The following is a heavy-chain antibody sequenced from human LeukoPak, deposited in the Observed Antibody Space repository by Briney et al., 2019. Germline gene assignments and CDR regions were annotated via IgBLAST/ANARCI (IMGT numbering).Heavy chain of an antibody. CDR3: ARLGPRTLEDYYDSSPYRWFDP. CDR1: GDSFSSSRYC. J-gene: IGHJ5*02. D-gene: IGHD3-22*01. Sequence: PSETLSLTCTVSGDSFSSSRYCWGWIRQPPGKGLEWIANVYYTGSTYYNPSLKSRVTISVDTSKNQFSLRLISVTAADTAVYFCARLGPRTLEDYYDSSPYRWFDPWGQGTLVTVSS. V-gene: IGHV4-39*01. CDR2: VYYTGST.